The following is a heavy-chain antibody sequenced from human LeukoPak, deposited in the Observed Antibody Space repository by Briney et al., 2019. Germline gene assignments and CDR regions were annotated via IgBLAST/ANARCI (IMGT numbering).Heavy chain of an antibody. V-gene: IGHV1-69*01. J-gene: IGHJ6*03. CDR3: ARGPFTAMATDYYYYYYMDV. Sequence: SVKVSCKSSGGTFSNYAISWVRQAPGQGLEWMGGIIPIFGTTKYAQKFQGRVTITADESTSTAYMELSSLRSEDTAVYYCARGPFTAMATDYYYYYYMDVWGKGTTVTVSS. D-gene: IGHD5-18*01. CDR1: GGTFSNYA. CDR2: IIPIFGTT.